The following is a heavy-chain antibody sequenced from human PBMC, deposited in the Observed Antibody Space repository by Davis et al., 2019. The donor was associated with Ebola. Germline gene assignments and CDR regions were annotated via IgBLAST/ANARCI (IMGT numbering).Heavy chain of an antibody. V-gene: IGHV4-31*03. CDR3: ARSGVLRWDWYFDL. Sequence: PSETLSLTCTVSGTSIRSAEYYWSWIRQHPGKGLEWLGYIYYGGTTYSNPSLRSRVTISVDKSKNHVSLKLNSVTAADTAVYYCARSGVLRWDWYFDLWGRGTLVTVSS. J-gene: IGHJ2*01. CDR2: IYYGGTT. CDR1: GTSIRSAEYY. D-gene: IGHD4-23*01.